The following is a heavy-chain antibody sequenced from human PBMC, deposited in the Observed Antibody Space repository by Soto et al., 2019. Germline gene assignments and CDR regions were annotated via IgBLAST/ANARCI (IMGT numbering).Heavy chain of an antibody. V-gene: IGHV1-69*13. CDR3: ASTAGRGQQLVGGYYYYGMDV. D-gene: IGHD6-13*01. J-gene: IGHJ6*02. CDR1: GGTFSSYA. CDR2: IIPIFGTA. Sequence: SVKVSCKASGGTFSSYAISWVRQAPGQGLEWMGGIIPIFGTANYAQKFQGRVTITADESTSTAYMELGSLRSEDTAVYYCASTAGRGQQLVGGYYYYGMDVWGQGTTVTVSS.